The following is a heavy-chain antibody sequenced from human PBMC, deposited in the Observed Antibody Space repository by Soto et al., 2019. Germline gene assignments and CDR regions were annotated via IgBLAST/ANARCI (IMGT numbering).Heavy chain of an antibody. CDR2: IYPGDSDT. D-gene: IGHD3-22*01. Sequence: ESLKISCKGLGNSFNNWIGWVRQIPGKGLEWVGIIYPGDSDTRYSPSFQGQVTISADKSISTAYLQWSSLKASDTAMYYCARLTLYYYDSSGGLDYWGQGTLVTVSS. CDR1: GNSFNNW. CDR3: ARLTLYYYDSSGGLDY. V-gene: IGHV5-51*01. J-gene: IGHJ4*02.